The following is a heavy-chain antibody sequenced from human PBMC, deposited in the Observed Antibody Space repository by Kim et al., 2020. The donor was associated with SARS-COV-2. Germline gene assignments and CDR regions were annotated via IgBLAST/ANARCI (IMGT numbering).Heavy chain of an antibody. CDR1: GFTFSSYE. CDR2: ISSSGSTI. Sequence: GGSLRLSCAASGFTFSSYEMNWVRQAPGKGLEWVSYISSSGSTIYYADSVKGRFTISRDNAKNSLYLQMNSLRAEDTAVYYCAGRHVLRFLEWLPFWGQGTLVTVSS. CDR3: AGRHVLRFLEWLPF. J-gene: IGHJ4*02. D-gene: IGHD3-3*01. V-gene: IGHV3-48*03.